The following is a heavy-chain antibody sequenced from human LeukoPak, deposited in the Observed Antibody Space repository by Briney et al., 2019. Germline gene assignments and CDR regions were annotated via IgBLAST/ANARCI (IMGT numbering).Heavy chain of an antibody. CDR2: ISWNSGNI. J-gene: IGHJ3*02. Sequence: GGSLRLSCAASGFTFDDYAMHWVRQAPGKGLEWVSGISWNSGNIGYADSVKGRFTISRDNAKNSLYLQMNSLRAEDTAVYYCARRKITFGGVDVFDIWGQGTMVTVSS. D-gene: IGHD3-16*01. CDR3: ARRKITFGGVDVFDI. CDR1: GFTFDDYA. V-gene: IGHV3-9*01.